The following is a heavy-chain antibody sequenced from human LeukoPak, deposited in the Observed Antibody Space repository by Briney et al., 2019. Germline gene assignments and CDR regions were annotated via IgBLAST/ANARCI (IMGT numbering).Heavy chain of an antibody. Sequence: SETLSLTCTVSGGSMTSSSYYWGWIRQPAGKGLEWIGSIYYSGITYYQPSPKRQFTISVDTSKNQFSLKLSSVTAADTAVYYCARHQAVLLWFGELYDWGQGTLVTVSS. D-gene: IGHD3-10*01. CDR3: ARHQAVLLWFGELYD. J-gene: IGHJ4*02. CDR2: IYYSGIT. CDR1: GGSMTSSSYY. V-gene: IGHV4-39*01.